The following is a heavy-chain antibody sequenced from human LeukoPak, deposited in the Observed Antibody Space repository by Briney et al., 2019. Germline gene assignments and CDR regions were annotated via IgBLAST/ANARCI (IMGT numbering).Heavy chain of an antibody. V-gene: IGHV3-74*01. CDR3: ARDLSSGSYRFLDY. CDR1: GFTFSSYS. Sequence: GGSLRLSCAASGFTFSSYSMNWVRQAPGEGLVWVSRISTDAGSTTDYADSVKGRFTISRDNTKNTLYLQMNSLRAEDTAVYYCARDLSSGSYRFLDYWGQGTLVTVAS. D-gene: IGHD1-26*01. J-gene: IGHJ4*02. CDR2: ISTDAGSTT.